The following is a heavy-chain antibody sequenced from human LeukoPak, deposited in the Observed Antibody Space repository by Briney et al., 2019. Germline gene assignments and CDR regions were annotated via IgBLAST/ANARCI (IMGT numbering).Heavy chain of an antibody. CDR1: GFTFSSYA. CDR3: VKDSAPYSNGWGFDY. Sequence: GGSLRLSCSASGFTFSSYAMHWVRQAPGKGLEYVSAISSSGGSTYDADSVKGRFTISRDNSNNTLYLQMSSLRAEDTAVYYCVKDSAPYSNGWGFDYWGQGTLVTVSS. J-gene: IGHJ4*02. D-gene: IGHD6-19*01. V-gene: IGHV3-64D*09. CDR2: ISSSGGST.